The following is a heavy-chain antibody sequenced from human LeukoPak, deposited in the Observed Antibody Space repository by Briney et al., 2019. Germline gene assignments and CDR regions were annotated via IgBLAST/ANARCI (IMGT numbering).Heavy chain of an antibody. J-gene: IGHJ4*02. Sequence: SETLSLTCTVSGGSISSSSYYWGWIRQPPGKGLEWIGSIYYSGSTYYNPSLKSRVTISVDTSKNQFSLKLSSVTAADTAVYYCARAEGNYYGSGSYYGHFDYWGQGTLVTVSS. CDR2: IYYSGST. V-gene: IGHV4-39*07. CDR1: GGSISSSSYY. D-gene: IGHD3-10*01. CDR3: ARAEGNYYGSGSYYGHFDY.